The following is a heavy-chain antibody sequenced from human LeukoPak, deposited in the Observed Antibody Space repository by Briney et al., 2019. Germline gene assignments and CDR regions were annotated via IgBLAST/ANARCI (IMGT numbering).Heavy chain of an antibody. CDR1: GGSISSSSYY. Sequence: SETLSLTCTVSGGSISSSSYYWGWIRQPPGKGLEWIGSIYYSGSTYYNPSLKSRVTISVDTSKNQISLKLSSVTAADTAVYYCASGRFFIGDYYFDYWGQGTLVTVSS. CDR2: IYYSGST. J-gene: IGHJ4*02. CDR3: ASGRFFIGDYYFDY. V-gene: IGHV4-39*07. D-gene: IGHD3-3*01.